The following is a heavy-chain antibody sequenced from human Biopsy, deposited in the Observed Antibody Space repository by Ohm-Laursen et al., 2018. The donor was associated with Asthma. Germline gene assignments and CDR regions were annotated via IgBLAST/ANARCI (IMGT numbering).Heavy chain of an antibody. J-gene: IGHJ4*02. Sequence: GTLSLTWIVSGDAMSTSGSYWGWIRQPPGKGLERIGYIYYTGTTNYNPSLKSRVSISVDTSKNQFSLKLTSVTAADTAVYYCARDFGGWYYFDNWGQGSLVTVSS. CDR1: GDAMSTSGSY. CDR3: ARDFGGWYYFDN. V-gene: IGHV4-61*08. CDR2: IYYTGTT. D-gene: IGHD3-3*01.